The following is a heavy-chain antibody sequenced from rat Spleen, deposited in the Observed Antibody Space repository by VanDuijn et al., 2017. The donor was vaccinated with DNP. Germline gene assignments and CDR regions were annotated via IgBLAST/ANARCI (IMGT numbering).Heavy chain of an antibody. J-gene: IGHJ2*01. CDR1: GYSITSCCR. CDR2: INSAGSI. D-gene: IGHD1-11*01. V-gene: IGHV3-3*01. CDR3: ARGATGDY. Sequence: VQLQESGPGLVEPSQSLSLTCSVTGYSITSCCRWTWIRKFPGHKLEWMGYINSAGSIEYNPSLKSRISITRDTSKNQFFLQVNSVTTEDTATYYCARGATGDYWGQGVMVTVSS.